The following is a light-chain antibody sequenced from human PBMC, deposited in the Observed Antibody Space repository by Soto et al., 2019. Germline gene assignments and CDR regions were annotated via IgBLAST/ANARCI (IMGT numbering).Light chain of an antibody. J-gene: IGKJ1*01. CDR2: GAS. V-gene: IGKV3-15*01. CDR1: QSVGSN. CDR3: QQYHNWPPDRT. Sequence: EIVMTQSPATLSVSPGERATLSCRASQSVGSNLAWYQQKPGQAPRLLIYGASTRATGIPARFSGSGSGTEFTLTISSLRSEDFAIYFCQQYHNWPPDRTFGQGTKVEIK.